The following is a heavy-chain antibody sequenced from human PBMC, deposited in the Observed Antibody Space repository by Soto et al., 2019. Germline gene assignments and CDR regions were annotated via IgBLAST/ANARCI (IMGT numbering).Heavy chain of an antibody. V-gene: IGHV3-48*01. D-gene: IGHD1-26*01. CDR2: ISSTSNTI. Sequence: PSETLSLTCTFSGGSISSSNWWTWVRQALGKGLEWVSYISSTSNTIYYADSVKGRFTISRDNSKNTLYLQMNSLRGEDTAVYYCARDLGSSYFDYWGQGALVTVS. CDR1: GGSISSSN. CDR3: ARDLGSSYFDY. J-gene: IGHJ4*02.